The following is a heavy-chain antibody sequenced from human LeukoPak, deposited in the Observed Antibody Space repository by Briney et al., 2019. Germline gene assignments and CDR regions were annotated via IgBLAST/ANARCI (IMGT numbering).Heavy chain of an antibody. CDR3: AKDTRTTDYYYYGMDV. CDR1: GFTFSSYA. Sequence: GGSLRLSCAASGFTFSSYAMSWVRQAPRKGLEWVSAISGSGGSTYYADSVKGRFTISRDNSKNTLYLQMNSLRAEDTAVYYCAKDTRTTDYYYYGMDVWGQGTTVTVSS. D-gene: IGHD2-2*01. J-gene: IGHJ6*02. CDR2: ISGSGGST. V-gene: IGHV3-23*01.